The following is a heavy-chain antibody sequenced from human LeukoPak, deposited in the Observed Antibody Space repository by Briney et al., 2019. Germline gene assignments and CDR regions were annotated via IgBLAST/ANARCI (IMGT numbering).Heavy chain of an antibody. CDR1: GYTFTSYG. CDR3: ARDYQWLVPFYYMDV. V-gene: IGHV1-18*01. CDR2: ISAYNGNT. Sequence: ASVKVSCKASGYTFTSYGISWVRQAPGQGLEWMGWISAYNGNTNYAQKFQGRVTMTRDTSISTAYMELSRLRSDDTAVYYCARDYQWLVPFYYMDVWGKGTTVTISS. D-gene: IGHD6-19*01. J-gene: IGHJ6*03.